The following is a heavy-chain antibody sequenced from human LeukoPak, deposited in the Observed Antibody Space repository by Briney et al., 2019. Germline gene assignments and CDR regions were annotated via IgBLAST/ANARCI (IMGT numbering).Heavy chain of an antibody. V-gene: IGHV4-39*07. CDR3: ARATWLPVGLYYYDSSGYYYYFDS. Sequence: PSETLSLTCTVSGGSIRSSYYYWGWIRQPPGKGLEWIGSIYDSGSTYYNPSLKSRVTISVDTSKNQFSLKLSSVTAADTAVYYCARATWLPVGLYYYDSSGYYYYFDSWGRGTLVTVSS. CDR2: IYDSGST. D-gene: IGHD3-22*01. J-gene: IGHJ4*02. CDR1: GGSIRSSYYY.